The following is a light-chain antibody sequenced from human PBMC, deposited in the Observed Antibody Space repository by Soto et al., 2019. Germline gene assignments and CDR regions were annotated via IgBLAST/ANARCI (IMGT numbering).Light chain of an antibody. V-gene: IGLV2-14*01. J-gene: IGLJ2*01. CDR1: TSDIGGYNY. CDR3: YSYTGSATVI. Sequence: QSVLTQPASVSGSPGQSITISCTGTTSDIGGYNYVSWYQQYPGKAPKLILYEVRNRPSGVSNRFSASKSGNTASLTISGLQAEDEAVYYCYSYTGSATVIFGGGTKLTVL. CDR2: EVR.